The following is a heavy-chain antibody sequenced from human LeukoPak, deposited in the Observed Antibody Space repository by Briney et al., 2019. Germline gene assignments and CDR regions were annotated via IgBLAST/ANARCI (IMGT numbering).Heavy chain of an antibody. Sequence: ASVKVSCKAPGFPFSPNGVSWVRQAPGQGLEWMGWISSFKGHTNYAHKFQGRVTMTTDTSTSTVYMELMSLRSDDTAVYYCARGPGQQLVYYFDSWGQGTLVTVSS. D-gene: IGHD6-13*01. V-gene: IGHV1-18*01. CDR2: ISSFKGHT. CDR1: GFPFSPNG. J-gene: IGHJ4*02. CDR3: ARGPGQQLVYYFDS.